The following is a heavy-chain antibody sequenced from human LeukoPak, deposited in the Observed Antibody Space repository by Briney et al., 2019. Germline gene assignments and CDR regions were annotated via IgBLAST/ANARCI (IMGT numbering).Heavy chain of an antibody. CDR3: AKGMESSGTYYTGFDC. J-gene: IGHJ4*02. CDR2: ITGGGGST. D-gene: IGHD1-26*01. CDR1: GFTFSSYA. Sequence: GGSLRLSCAASGFTFSSYAMGWVRQAPGKGLEWVSAITGGGGSTYYADSVEGRFTISRDNSKNTLFLLMNSLRAEDTAVYYCAKGMESSGTYYTGFDCWGQGTLVTVSS. V-gene: IGHV3-23*01.